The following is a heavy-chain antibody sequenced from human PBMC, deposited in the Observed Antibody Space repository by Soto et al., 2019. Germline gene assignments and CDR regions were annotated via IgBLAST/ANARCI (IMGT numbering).Heavy chain of an antibody. Sequence: EVHLLDSGGGLVQPGGSLRLSCAASGFTFSSYVMSWVRQAPGKGLEWVSGISVSGGSTYYADSVKGRFTVSRDNSKNTLYLQMNTLRAEDTAVYYCATSLTVLMVYAAFGYWGQGTLVTVSS. CDR3: ATSLTVLMVYAAFGY. CDR1: GFTFSSYV. J-gene: IGHJ4*02. D-gene: IGHD2-8*01. CDR2: ISVSGGST. V-gene: IGHV3-23*01.